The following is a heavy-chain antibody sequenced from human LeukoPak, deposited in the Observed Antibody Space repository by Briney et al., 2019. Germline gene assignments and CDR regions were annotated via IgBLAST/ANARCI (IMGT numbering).Heavy chain of an antibody. CDR2: VYYSGSI. J-gene: IGHJ4*02. CDR1: GDSTANSNYY. D-gene: IGHD6-19*01. CDR3: ARVHSSGWYPDY. Sequence: PSETLSLTCTVSGDSTANSNYYWCWIRQSPGKGQEWIGSVYYSGSIDYNPSLKSRVTISVDTSKNQFSLKLTSVTAADTAVYYCARVHSSGWYPDYWGQGTLVTASS. V-gene: IGHV4-39*01.